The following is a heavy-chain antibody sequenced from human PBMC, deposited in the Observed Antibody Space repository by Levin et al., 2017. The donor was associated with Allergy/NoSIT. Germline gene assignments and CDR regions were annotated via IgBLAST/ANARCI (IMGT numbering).Heavy chain of an antibody. CDR2: INSDGSRT. V-gene: IGHV3-74*01. D-gene: IGHD2-21*01. J-gene: IGHJ2*01. Sequence: GGSLRLSCAASGFTFPPYWMYWVRQVPGKGLMWVSRINSDGSRTTYADSVKGRFTISRDNAKNTVSLQLNSLRGDDTAVYYCARAMSVPVCGNWYFDLWGRGTLFTVSA. CDR1: GFTFPPYW. CDR3: ARAMSVPVCGNWYFDL.